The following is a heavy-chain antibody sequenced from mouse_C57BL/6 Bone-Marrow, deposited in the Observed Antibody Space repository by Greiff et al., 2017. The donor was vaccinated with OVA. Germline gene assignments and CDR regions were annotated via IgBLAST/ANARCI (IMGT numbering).Heavy chain of an antibody. CDR3: AREGAYSNEG. V-gene: IGHV1-81*01. Sequence: VQLVESGAELARPGASVKLSCKASGYTFTSYGISWVKQRTGQGLEWIGENYPRSGNTYYNEKFKGKATLTADKSSSTAYMELRSLTSEDSAVYFCAREGAYSNEGWGQGTTLTVSS. J-gene: IGHJ2*01. CDR1: GYTFTSYG. D-gene: IGHD2-5*01. CDR2: NYPRSGNT.